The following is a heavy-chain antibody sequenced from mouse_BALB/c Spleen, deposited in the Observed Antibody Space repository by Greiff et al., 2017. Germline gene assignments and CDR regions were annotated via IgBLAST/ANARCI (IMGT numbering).Heavy chain of an antibody. V-gene: IGHV1-77*01. J-gene: IGHJ2*01. Sequence: QVQLKESGAELARPGASVKLSCKASGYTFTDYYINWVKQRTGQGLEWIGEIYPGSGNTYYNEKFKGKATLTADKSSSTAYMQLSSLTSEDSAVYFCARRYGNYYFDYWGQGTTLTVSS. D-gene: IGHD2-10*02. CDR3: ARRYGNYYFDY. CDR1: GYTFTDYY. CDR2: IYPGSGNT.